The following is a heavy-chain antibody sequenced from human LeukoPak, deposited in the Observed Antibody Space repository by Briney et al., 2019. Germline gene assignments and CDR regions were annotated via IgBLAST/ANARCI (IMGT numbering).Heavy chain of an antibody. CDR3: ARDAGLAPFDY. D-gene: IGHD6-13*01. V-gene: IGHV3-66*01. Sequence: PGGSLRLSCAASGFTVSSNYMSWVRQAPGKGLEWVSVIYSGGSTYYADSVKGGFTISRDNSKNTLYLQMNSLRAEDTAVYYCARDAGLAPFDYWGQGTLVTVSS. CDR2: IYSGGST. J-gene: IGHJ4*02. CDR1: GFTVSSNY.